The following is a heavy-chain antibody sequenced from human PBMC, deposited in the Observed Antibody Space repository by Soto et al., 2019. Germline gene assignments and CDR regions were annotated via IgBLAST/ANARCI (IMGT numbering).Heavy chain of an antibody. J-gene: IGHJ5*02. V-gene: IGHV3-23*01. Sequence: EVQLLESGGGLVQPGGSLRPSCAASGFTFSGYAMGWVRRPPGKGLEWVSAISGSGGSTYYADSVKGRFTISRDNSKNTLYLQMNSLRAEDTAVYYCAKEAAAGNNWFDPWGQGTLVTVSS. CDR3: AKEAAAGNNWFDP. D-gene: IGHD6-13*01. CDR2: ISGSGGST. CDR1: GFTFSGYA.